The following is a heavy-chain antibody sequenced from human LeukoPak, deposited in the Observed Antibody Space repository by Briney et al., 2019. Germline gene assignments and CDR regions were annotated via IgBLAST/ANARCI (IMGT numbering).Heavy chain of an antibody. Sequence: GGSLRLSCAASGFTFSSYGMHWVRQAPGKGLEWVSSISSSSSYIYYADSVKGRFTISRDNAKNSLYLQMNSLRAEDTAVYYCARIDGDYLYFDYWGQGTLVTVSS. CDR1: GFTFSSYG. CDR3: ARIDGDYLYFDY. D-gene: IGHD4-17*01. V-gene: IGHV3-21*01. J-gene: IGHJ4*02. CDR2: ISSSSSYI.